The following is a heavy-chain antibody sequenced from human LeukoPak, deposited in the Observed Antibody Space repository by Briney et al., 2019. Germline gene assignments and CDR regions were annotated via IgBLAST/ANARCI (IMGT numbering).Heavy chain of an antibody. D-gene: IGHD4/OR15-4a*01. CDR1: GFSFSDSY. Sequence: PGGSLRLSCSASGFSFSDSYTNWFRLSPEKGLEWIAYITSSGATTEYADSVKGRFTISRVNAKNSMYLQMNSLRPEDTAVYYCARDPDYGDPYWGQGTLVTVSS. CDR2: ITSSGATT. V-gene: IGHV3-11*01. CDR3: ARDPDYGDPY. J-gene: IGHJ4*02.